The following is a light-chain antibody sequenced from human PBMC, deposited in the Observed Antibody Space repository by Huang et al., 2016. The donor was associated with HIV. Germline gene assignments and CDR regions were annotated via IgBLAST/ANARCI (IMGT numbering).Light chain of an antibody. J-gene: IGKJ1*01. V-gene: IGKV3-20*01. Sequence: EIVLTQSPGTLSLSPGERVTLSCRASQSMSSIYLAWYQQKPGQAPRLLIYAASSRATGIPDRFSGSGSGTDFTLTINRLEPEDFAVYYCQQYGSSPRTFGQGTKVEIK. CDR3: QQYGSSPRT. CDR2: AAS. CDR1: QSMSSIY.